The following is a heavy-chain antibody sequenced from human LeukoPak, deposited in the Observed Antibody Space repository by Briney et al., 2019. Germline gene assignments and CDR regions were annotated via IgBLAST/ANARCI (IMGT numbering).Heavy chain of an antibody. V-gene: IGHV3-7*01. CDR1: GFTFNDCW. J-gene: IGHJ6*02. CDR3: AREGIVVVVAATTSPNYYYYGMDV. Sequence: GGSLRLSCAASGFTFNDCWLTWVRQAPGKGLEWVANIKEDGSVEYYVDSVKGRFTISRDNSKNTLYLQMNSLRAEDTAVYYCAREGIVVVVAATTSPNYYYYGMDVWGQGTTVTVSS. D-gene: IGHD2-15*01. CDR2: IKEDGSVE.